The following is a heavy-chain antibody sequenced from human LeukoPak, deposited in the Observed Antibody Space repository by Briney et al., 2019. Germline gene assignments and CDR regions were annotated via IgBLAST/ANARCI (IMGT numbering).Heavy chain of an antibody. D-gene: IGHD5-24*01. CDR3: ARELEMVTIRNWFDP. CDR2: IYYSGTT. Sequence: PSETLSLTCTVSGGSISSSSYYWGWIRQPPGKGLEWIGSIYYSGTTSYNPSLKSRVTISVDTSKSQFSLKLSSVTAADTAVYYCARELEMVTIRNWFDPWGQGTLVTVSS. J-gene: IGHJ5*02. CDR1: GGSISSSSYY. V-gene: IGHV4-39*07.